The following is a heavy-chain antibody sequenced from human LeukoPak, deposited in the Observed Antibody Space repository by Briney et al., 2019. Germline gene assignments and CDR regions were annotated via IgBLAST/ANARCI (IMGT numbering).Heavy chain of an antibody. CDR1: GYSISSGYY. CDR2: VYHDGRN. J-gene: IGHJ5*02. V-gene: IGHV4-38-2*02. Sequence: SETLSLTCTVSGYSISSGYYWAWLRQSPGKGLEWIGNVYHDGRNYYNPSLKSRVTISVDTSTNQFSLKLSSVTATDTALYYCARGYSSSWYYNWFDPWGQGTLVTVSS. CDR3: ARGYSSSWYYNWFDP. D-gene: IGHD6-13*01.